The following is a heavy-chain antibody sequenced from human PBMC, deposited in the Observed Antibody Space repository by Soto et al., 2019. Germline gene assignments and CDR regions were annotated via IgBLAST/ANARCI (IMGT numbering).Heavy chain of an antibody. Sequence: QVQLVQSGAEVKKPGSSVKVSCKASGGTFSSYSIDWVRQAPGQGLEWMGGIIPIFDTPSYAQKFQGRVTITADDSTSTSYMELSSLRSDDTAVYYCASLLSGYSYGGYWGQGTLDTVSS. CDR3: ASLLSGYSYGGY. D-gene: IGHD3-3*01. CDR2: IIPIFDTP. CDR1: GGTFSSYS. V-gene: IGHV1-69*01. J-gene: IGHJ4*02.